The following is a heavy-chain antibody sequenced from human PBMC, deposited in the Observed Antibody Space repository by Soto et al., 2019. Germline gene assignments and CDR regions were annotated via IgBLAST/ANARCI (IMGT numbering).Heavy chain of an antibody. CDR3: ARAQPLEHSNSPLSGGMDV. D-gene: IGHD6-6*01. CDR1: GFTFSDYY. Sequence: QVQLVESGGGLVKPGGSLRLSCAASGFTFSDYYMSWIRQAPGKGLEWVSYISSSSSYTNYADSVKGRFTISRDNAKNQLYLQMNSLRAEDTAVYYCARAQPLEHSNSPLSGGMDVWGQGTTVTVSS. CDR2: ISSSSSYT. J-gene: IGHJ6*02. V-gene: IGHV3-11*06.